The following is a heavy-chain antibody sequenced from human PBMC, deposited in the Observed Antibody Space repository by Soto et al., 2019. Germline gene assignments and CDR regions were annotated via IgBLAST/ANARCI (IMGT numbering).Heavy chain of an antibody. J-gene: IGHJ4*02. CDR3: TTDLVQQGLDFDY. CDR1: GFTFSNAW. Sequence: GGSLRLSCAASGFTFSNAWMNWVRQAPGKGLEWVGRIKSKTDGGTTDYAAPVKGRFTISRDDSKNTLYLQMNSLKTEDTAVCYCTTDLVQQGLDFDYWGQGTLVTVSS. CDR2: IKSKTDGGTT. V-gene: IGHV3-15*07. D-gene: IGHD6-19*01.